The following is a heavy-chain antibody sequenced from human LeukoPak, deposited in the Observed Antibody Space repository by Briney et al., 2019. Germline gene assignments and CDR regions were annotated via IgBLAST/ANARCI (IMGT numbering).Heavy chain of an antibody. Sequence: GGSLRLSCAASGFTFDDYAMHWVRQAPGKGLEWLSLISGDGGSTYYADSVKGRFTISRDNSKNSLYLQMNSLRTEDTALYYCAKGYDYYDSSGPFDYWGQGTLVTVSS. CDR1: GFTFDDYA. V-gene: IGHV3-43*02. J-gene: IGHJ4*02. D-gene: IGHD3-22*01. CDR3: AKGYDYYDSSGPFDY. CDR2: ISGDGGST.